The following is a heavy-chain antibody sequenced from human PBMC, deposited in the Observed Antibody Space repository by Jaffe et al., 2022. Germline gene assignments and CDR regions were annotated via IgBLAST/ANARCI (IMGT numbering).Heavy chain of an antibody. CDR2: IYSGGST. CDR1: GFTVSSNY. D-gene: IGHD4-17*01. V-gene: IGHV3-66*02. CDR3: ARDDYGDYGGWFDP. Sequence: EVQLVESGGGLVQPGGSLRLSCAASGFTVSSNYMSWVRQAPGKGLEWVSVIYSGGSTYYADSVKGRFTISRDNSKNTLYLQMNSLRAEDTAVYYCARDDYGDYGGWFDPWGQGTLVTVSS. J-gene: IGHJ5*02.